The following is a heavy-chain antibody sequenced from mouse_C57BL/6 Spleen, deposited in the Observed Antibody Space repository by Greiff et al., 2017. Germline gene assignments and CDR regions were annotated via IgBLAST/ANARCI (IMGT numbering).Heavy chain of an antibody. Sequence: VQLQQSGPGLVQPSQSLSITCTVSGFSLTSYGVHWVRQSPGKGLEWLGVIWRGGSTDYNAAFMSRLSITKDNSKSQVFFKMNSLQADDTAIYCCAKTGGSSYGYFDVWGTGTTVTVSS. D-gene: IGHD1-1*01. CDR1: GFSLTSYG. V-gene: IGHV2-5*01. CDR2: IWRGGST. CDR3: AKTGGSSYGYFDV. J-gene: IGHJ1*03.